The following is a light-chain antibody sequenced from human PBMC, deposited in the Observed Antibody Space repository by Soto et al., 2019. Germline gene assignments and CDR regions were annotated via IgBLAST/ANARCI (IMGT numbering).Light chain of an antibody. CDR3: QQYNSYSVT. CDR2: KAS. J-gene: IGKJ1*01. V-gene: IGKV1-5*03. Sequence: DIQMTQSPSTLSASVGDRVTITCRASQSFSSWLAWYQHKPGKAPKLLIYKASSLESGVPSRFSGSGSGTEFTLTISSLQPDDFATHYCQQYNSYSVTFGQGTKVEIK. CDR1: QSFSSW.